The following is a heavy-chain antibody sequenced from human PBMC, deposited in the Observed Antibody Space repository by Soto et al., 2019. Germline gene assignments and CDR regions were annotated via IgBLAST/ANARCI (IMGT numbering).Heavy chain of an antibody. D-gene: IGHD3-22*01. J-gene: IGHJ4*02. CDR1: EFTFSNYA. Sequence: GGSLRLSCAASEFTFSNYAMSWVRQAPGKGLEWVSAISYGGGTTYYADSVKGRFTISRDNSKNTLYLQMNSLRAEDTAVYYCAKNPGYYYDSTGYHFDYWGQGTLVTVS. CDR2: ISYGGGTT. CDR3: AKNPGYYYDSTGYHFDY. V-gene: IGHV3-23*01.